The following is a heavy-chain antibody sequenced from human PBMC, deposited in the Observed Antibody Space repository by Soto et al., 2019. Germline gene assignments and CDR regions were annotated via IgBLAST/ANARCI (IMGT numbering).Heavy chain of an antibody. CDR1: GGTFSSYA. J-gene: IGHJ6*02. D-gene: IGHD4-17*01. V-gene: IGHV1-69*06. Sequence: WASVKVSCKASGGTFSSYAISWVRQAPGQGLEWMGGIIPIFGTANYAQKFQGRVTITADKSTSTAYMELSSLRSEDTAVYYCARDRHYGDYGMDVWGQGTTVTVSS. CDR2: IIPIFGTA. CDR3: ARDRHYGDYGMDV.